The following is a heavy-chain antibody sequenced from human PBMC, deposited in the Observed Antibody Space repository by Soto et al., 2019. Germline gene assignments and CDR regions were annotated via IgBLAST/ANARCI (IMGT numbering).Heavy chain of an antibody. CDR2: IIPIFGKP. Sequence: QVQLVQSGAEVKKPGSSVKVSCKASGGSFNTYTISWVRHAPGQGLQWMGGIIPIFGKPTYAQAFQGRVTIAADEHTSTVYMELRSLRSEDTALYYCASLNNWSSGDGRIDVWGRGTAVIVSS. V-gene: IGHV1-69*01. J-gene: IGHJ6*02. CDR1: GGSFNTYT. CDR3: ASLNNWSSGDGRIDV. D-gene: IGHD1-26*01.